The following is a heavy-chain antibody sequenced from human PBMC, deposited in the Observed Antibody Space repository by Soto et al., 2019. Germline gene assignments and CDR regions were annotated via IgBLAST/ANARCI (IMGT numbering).Heavy chain of an antibody. V-gene: IGHV3-15*07. Sequence: EVQLVESGGGLVKPGGSLRLYCAASGLTFSNAWMNWVRQAPGKGLAWGGRIKSKTDGGTIDYAAAAKGRFTISRDDSKNTLYLQMNSLKTEDTAVYYCSTAGFSMGYFAFDIWGQGTMVTVSS. J-gene: IGHJ3*02. D-gene: IGHD3-22*01. CDR2: IKSKTDGGTI. CDR3: STAGFSMGYFAFDI. CDR1: GLTFSNAW.